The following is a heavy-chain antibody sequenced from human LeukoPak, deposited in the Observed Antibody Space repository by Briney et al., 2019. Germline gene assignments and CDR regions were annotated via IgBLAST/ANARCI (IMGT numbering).Heavy chain of an antibody. V-gene: IGHV3-15*07. CDR1: GFTFNNAW. CDR3: TTAVLVTATDY. CDR2: IKSKIDGGTT. D-gene: IGHD2-21*02. J-gene: IGHJ4*02. Sequence: PGGSLRLSCAASGFTFNNAWMNWVRQAPGKGLEWVGRIKSKIDGGTTDYAAPVKGRFTISRDDSKNTLYLQMNSLKTEDTAVYYCTTAVLVTATDYRGQGTLVTVSS.